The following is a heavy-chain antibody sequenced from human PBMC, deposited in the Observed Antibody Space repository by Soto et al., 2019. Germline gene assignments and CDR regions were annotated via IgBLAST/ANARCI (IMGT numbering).Heavy chain of an antibody. V-gene: IGHV1-69*13. D-gene: IGHD3-9*01. CDR1: GGTFSSYA. J-gene: IGHJ6*02. CDR2: IIPIFGTA. CDR3: ASPNYDILPWPYYYGMDV. Sequence: GASVKVSCKASGGTFSSYAISWVRQAPGQGLEWMGGIIPIFGTANYAQKFQGRVTITADESTSTAYMELSSLRSEDTAVYYCASPNYDILPWPYYYGMDVWGQGTTVTVSS.